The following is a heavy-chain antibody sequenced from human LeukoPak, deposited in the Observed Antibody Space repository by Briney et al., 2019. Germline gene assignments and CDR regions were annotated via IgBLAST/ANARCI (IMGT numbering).Heavy chain of an antibody. D-gene: IGHD1-26*01. Sequence: GGSLRLSCAASGFTIMNSAMNWVRQAPGKGLEWVSAINGTAINTDYADSVKGRFTISRDYSKNTLYLQMNSLRAEDTAVYYCARDSAIVGATTGLDYWGQGTLVTVSS. CDR1: GFTIMNSA. CDR2: INGTAINT. J-gene: IGHJ4*02. V-gene: IGHV3-23*01. CDR3: ARDSAIVGATTGLDY.